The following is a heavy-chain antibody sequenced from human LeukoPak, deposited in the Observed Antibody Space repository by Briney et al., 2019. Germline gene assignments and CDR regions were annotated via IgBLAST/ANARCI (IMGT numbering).Heavy chain of an antibody. V-gene: IGHV4-4*09. CDR3: ARQAARAFDY. Sequence: PSETLSLTCTGSGGSISTFNWSWIRQPPGKGLEWIGYVYTTGSTKYNPSLKSRVAISVDTSKNHFSLKLNSVTAADTAVYYCARQAARAFDYWGQGTLVTVSS. J-gene: IGHJ4*02. D-gene: IGHD6-25*01. CDR2: VYTTGST. CDR1: GGSISTFN.